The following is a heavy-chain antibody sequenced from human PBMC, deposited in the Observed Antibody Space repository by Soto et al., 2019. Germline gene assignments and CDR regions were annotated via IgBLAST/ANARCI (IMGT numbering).Heavy chain of an antibody. V-gene: IGHV3-11*01. Sequence: QVQLVESGGGLVKPGGSLRLSCVVSGLTFRNYFMNWIRQAPGKGPEWLSYISSDESTVFYADSVKGRFTTSRDNAQNSVYLQMNSLRAEDTAVYYCATLTAPTDYWGQGSLVTVSS. D-gene: IGHD2-21*02. J-gene: IGHJ4*02. CDR1: GLTFRNYF. CDR2: ISSDESTV. CDR3: ATLTAPTDY.